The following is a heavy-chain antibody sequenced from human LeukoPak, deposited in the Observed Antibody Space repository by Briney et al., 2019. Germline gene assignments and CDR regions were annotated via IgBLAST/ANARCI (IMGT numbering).Heavy chain of an antibody. V-gene: IGHV3-48*04. CDR3: AGDPGDIVGDY. CDR1: GFTFSSYS. CDR2: ISSSSSTI. Sequence: GGSLRLSCAASGFTFSSYSMNWVRQAPGKGLEWVSYISSSSSTIYYADSVKGRFTISRDNAKNSLYLQMNSLRAEDTAVYYCAGDPGDIVGDYWGQGTLVTVAS. J-gene: IGHJ4*02. D-gene: IGHD2-15*01.